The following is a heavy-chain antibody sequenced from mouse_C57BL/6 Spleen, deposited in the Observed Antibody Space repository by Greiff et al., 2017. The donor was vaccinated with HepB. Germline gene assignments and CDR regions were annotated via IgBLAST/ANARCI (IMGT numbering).Heavy chain of an antibody. CDR3: ARGAGSSSFAY. CDR1: GYSITSGYD. D-gene: IGHD1-1*01. CDR2: ISYSGST. V-gene: IGHV3-1*01. Sequence: ESGPGMVKPSQSLSLTCTVTGYSITSGYDWHWIRHFPGNKQEWMGYISYSGSTNYNPSLKSRISITHDTSKNHFFLKLNSVTTEDTATYYCARGAGSSSFAYWGQGTLVTVSA. J-gene: IGHJ3*01.